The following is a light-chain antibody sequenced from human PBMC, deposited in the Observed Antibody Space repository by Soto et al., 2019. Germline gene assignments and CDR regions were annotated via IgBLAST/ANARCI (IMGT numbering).Light chain of an antibody. Sequence: ELVLTQSPATLSVSPGESATLSCRASQGVGSTLAWYQQKPGRAPRLLIYDAYIRATGIPARFSGDGSGTEFTLTISRLQSDDFAVYYCQHYLTWPLAFGGGTRVEI. CDR3: QHYLTWPLA. J-gene: IGKJ4*01. V-gene: IGKV3-15*01. CDR1: QGVGST. CDR2: DAY.